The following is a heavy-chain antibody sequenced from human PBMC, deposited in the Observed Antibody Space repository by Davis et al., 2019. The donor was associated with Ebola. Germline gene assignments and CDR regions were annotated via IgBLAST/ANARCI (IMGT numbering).Heavy chain of an antibody. Sequence: PGGSLRLSCAASGSTFSSYGMHWVRQAPGKGLEWVAFIRYDGSNKYYADSVKGRFTISRDNSKNTLYLQMNSLRAEDTAVYYCAKDYGSSGPLLIDYWGQGTLVTVSS. CDR2: IRYDGSNK. J-gene: IGHJ4*02. CDR3: AKDYGSSGPLLIDY. V-gene: IGHV3-30*02. D-gene: IGHD1-26*01. CDR1: GSTFSSYG.